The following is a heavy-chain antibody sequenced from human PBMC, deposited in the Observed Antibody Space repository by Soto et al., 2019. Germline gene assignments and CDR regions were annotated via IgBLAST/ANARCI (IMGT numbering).Heavy chain of an antibody. Sequence: QVQLQESGPGLVKPSETLSLTCTVSGGSLSSYYWSWIRQPSGKGLEWIGRIYASGNTNYNPSLKSRVTMSVDTSKNQFSLKLSSVTAADTAVYYCARDLKFGQADYWGQGSQVTVYS. V-gene: IGHV4-4*07. D-gene: IGHD3-10*01. CDR1: GGSLSSYY. CDR3: ARDLKFGQADY. CDR2: IYASGNT. J-gene: IGHJ4*02.